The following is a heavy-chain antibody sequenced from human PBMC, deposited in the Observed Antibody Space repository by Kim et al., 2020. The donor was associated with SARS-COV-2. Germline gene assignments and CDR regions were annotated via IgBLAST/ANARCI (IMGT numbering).Heavy chain of an antibody. J-gene: IGHJ2*01. Sequence: GGSLRPSCSASGFTFSNHIMHWVRQAPGMGLEDVSGITSNGGSTYYVDSVKGRFTISRDTSRNTLYLQMGSLRVEDTAIYYCVRGNDILATRDRYFDLWGRGTLVSVSS. D-gene: IGHD5-12*01. CDR1: GFTFSNHI. CDR3: VRGNDILATRDRYFDL. CDR2: ITSNGGST. V-gene: IGHV3-64D*06.